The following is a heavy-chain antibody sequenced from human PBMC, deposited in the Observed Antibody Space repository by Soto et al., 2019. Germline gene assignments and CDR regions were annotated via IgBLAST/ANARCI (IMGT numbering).Heavy chain of an antibody. Sequence: VSVKVSCKGSVYTFSVYGVGCVSLTPGQGLEWMGWISAYNGNTNYAQKLQSRVTMTTDTSTSTAYMELRSLRSDDTAVYYCAREIGWNDEEGAYYFDYWGQGTLVTVSS. CDR2: ISAYNGNT. D-gene: IGHD1-1*01. J-gene: IGHJ4*02. V-gene: IGHV1-18*01. CDR1: VYTFSVYG. CDR3: AREIGWNDEEGAYYFDY.